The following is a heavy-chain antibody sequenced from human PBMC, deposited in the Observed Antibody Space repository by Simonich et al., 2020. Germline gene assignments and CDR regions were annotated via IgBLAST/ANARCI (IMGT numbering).Heavy chain of an antibody. J-gene: IGHJ5*02. Sequence: QVQLQESGPGLVKPSETLSLTCAVSGYSISSGYYWGWIRQPPGKGLGWIGSIYHSGSTYYTPSLKSRVTISVDTSKNQFSLKLSSVTAADTAVYYCARDPGLTGTTSWFDPWGQGTLVTVSS. CDR2: IYHSGST. CDR3: ARDPGLTGTTSWFDP. CDR1: GYSISSGYY. V-gene: IGHV4-38-2*02. D-gene: IGHD1-1*01.